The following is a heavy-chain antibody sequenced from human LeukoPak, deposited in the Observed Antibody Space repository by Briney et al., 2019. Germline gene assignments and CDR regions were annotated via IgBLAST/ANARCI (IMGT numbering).Heavy chain of an antibody. CDR3: ARRSSYYDILTGYFDAFDI. CDR1: GFTFSDYY. CDR2: ISSSGSTI. Sequence: GGSLRLSCAASGFTFSDYYMSWIRQAPGKGLEWVSYISSSGSTIYYADSVKGRFTISRDNAKNSLYLQMNSLRAEDTAAYYCARRSSYYDILTGYFDAFDIWGQGTMVTVSS. J-gene: IGHJ3*02. D-gene: IGHD3-9*01. V-gene: IGHV3-11*01.